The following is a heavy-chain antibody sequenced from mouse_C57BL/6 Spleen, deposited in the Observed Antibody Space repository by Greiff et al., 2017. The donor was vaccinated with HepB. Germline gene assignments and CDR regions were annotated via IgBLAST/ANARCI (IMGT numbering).Heavy chain of an antibody. Sequence: EVMLVESGGGLVKPGGSLKLSCAASGFTFSDYGMHWVRQAPEKGLEWVAYISSGSSTIYYADTVKGRFTISRDNAKNTLFLQMTSLRSEDTAMYYCSRYYGYDPAYWYFDVWGTGTTVTVSS. CDR3: SRYYGYDPAYWYFDV. D-gene: IGHD2-2*01. CDR1: GFTFSDYG. CDR2: ISSGSSTI. V-gene: IGHV5-17*01. J-gene: IGHJ1*03.